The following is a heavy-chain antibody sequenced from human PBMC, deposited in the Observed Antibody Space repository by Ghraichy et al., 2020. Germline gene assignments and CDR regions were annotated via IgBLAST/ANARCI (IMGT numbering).Heavy chain of an antibody. Sequence: GESLNISCAASGFTVSNNYMSWVRQAPGKGLEWVSILYSGGTTHYADSVQGRFTVSRDNSKNTLYLQMNSLRAEDTAVYYCARGGSSKTYFDYWGQGTLVTVSS. CDR1: GFTVSNNY. J-gene: IGHJ4*02. CDR2: LYSGGTT. CDR3: ARGGSSKTYFDY. D-gene: IGHD6-13*01. V-gene: IGHV3-66*01.